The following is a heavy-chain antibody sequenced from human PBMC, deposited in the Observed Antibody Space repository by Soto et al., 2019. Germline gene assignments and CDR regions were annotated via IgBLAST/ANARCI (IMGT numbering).Heavy chain of an antibody. Sequence: GGSLRLSCAASGFTVSSNYMSWVRQAPGKGLEWVSVIYSGGSTYYADSVKGRFTISRDNSKNTLYLQMNSQRAEDTAVYYCARLAYCGGDCYCFDYWGQGTLVTVSS. V-gene: IGHV3-53*01. CDR1: GFTVSSNY. D-gene: IGHD2-21*02. CDR2: IYSGGST. CDR3: ARLAYCGGDCYCFDY. J-gene: IGHJ4*02.